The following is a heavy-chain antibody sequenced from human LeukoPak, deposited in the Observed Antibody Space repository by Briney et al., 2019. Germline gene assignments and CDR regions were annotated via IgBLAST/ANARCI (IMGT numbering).Heavy chain of an antibody. Sequence: PGGSLRLSCAASGFTLSDHYMDCVRQAPGKGLEWVGRVRNKANGYRTEYAASVEGRFTVSGDASKNSLYLQMNSLKTEDTAVYYCARSGYCGAGTCYSDYFDYWGPGTLVTVSS. CDR2: VRNKANGYRT. D-gene: IGHD2-15*01. V-gene: IGHV3-72*01. CDR3: ARSGYCGAGTCYSDYFDY. J-gene: IGHJ4*02. CDR1: GFTLSDHY.